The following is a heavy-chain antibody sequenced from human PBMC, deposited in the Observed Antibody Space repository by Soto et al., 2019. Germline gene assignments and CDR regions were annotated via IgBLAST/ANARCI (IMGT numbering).Heavy chain of an antibody. J-gene: IGHJ4*02. Sequence: EVQLVESGGGLVQPGGSLRLSCAASGFTFSSYAMHWVRQAPGKGLEYVSAISSNGGSTYYANSVKGRFTISRDNSKNTLYLQMGSLRAEDMAVYYCARVGGPGGYFDWLPHDYWGQGTLVTVSS. CDR3: ARVGGPGGYFDWLPHDY. D-gene: IGHD3-9*01. V-gene: IGHV3-64*01. CDR1: GFTFSSYA. CDR2: ISSNGGST.